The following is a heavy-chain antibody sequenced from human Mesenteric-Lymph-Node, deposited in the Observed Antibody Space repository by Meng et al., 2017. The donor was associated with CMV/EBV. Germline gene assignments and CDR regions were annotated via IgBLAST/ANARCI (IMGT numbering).Heavy chain of an antibody. J-gene: IGHJ5*02. Sequence: LSLTCAVYGGSFSGYYWSWIRQAPGKGLEWISHIDGPATAVYYANSVKGRFTISRDNAQNSLYLQMDSLRVEDSAVYYCARDPRNKGLDPWGQGTLVTVSS. CDR1: GGSFSGYY. CDR2: IDGPATAV. CDR3: ARDPRNKGLDP. V-gene: IGHV3-11*01.